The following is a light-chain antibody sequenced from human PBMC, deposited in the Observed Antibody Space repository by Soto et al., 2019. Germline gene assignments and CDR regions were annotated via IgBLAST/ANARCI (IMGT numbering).Light chain of an antibody. V-gene: IGKV3-15*01. CDR2: GAS. J-gene: IGKJ5*01. Sequence: EIVMTQSPATLSVSPGERATLSCRASPSVSINLAWYQQKPGQAPKLLIYGASARATDVPDRFSGSGSGTEFTLTISSLQSEDFAVYYCQHYNNWLITFGQGTRLDIK. CDR3: QHYNNWLIT. CDR1: PSVSIN.